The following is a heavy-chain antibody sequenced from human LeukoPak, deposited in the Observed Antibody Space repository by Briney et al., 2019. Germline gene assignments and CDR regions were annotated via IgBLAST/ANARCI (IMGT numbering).Heavy chain of an antibody. J-gene: IGHJ3*02. CDR3: ARHEASCGYYYDCAFDI. CDR2: IYTSGST. D-gene: IGHD3-22*01. V-gene: IGHV4-61*02. Sequence: SQTLSLTCTVSGGSISSGSYYWSWLRHPAGKGLEWIGRIYTSGSTNYNPSLKSRVTISVDTSKNQFSLKLSSVTAADTAMYYCARHEASCGYYYDCAFDIWGQGTMVTVSS. CDR1: GGSISSGSYY.